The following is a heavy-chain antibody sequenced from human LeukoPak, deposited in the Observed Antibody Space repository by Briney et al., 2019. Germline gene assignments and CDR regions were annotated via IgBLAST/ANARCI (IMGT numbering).Heavy chain of an antibody. CDR2: IYSDGST. CDR3: ARDHRGYQGPIFGVYGMDV. V-gene: IGHV3-66*01. Sequence: PGGSLRLSCAASGFTVSSNYMSWVRQAPGKGLEWVSIIYSDGSTYYADSVKGRFTISRDNSKNTLYIQMNSLRAEDTAVYYCARDHRGYQGPIFGVYGMDVWGQGTAVTVSS. CDR1: GFTVSSNY. J-gene: IGHJ6*02. D-gene: IGHD3-3*01.